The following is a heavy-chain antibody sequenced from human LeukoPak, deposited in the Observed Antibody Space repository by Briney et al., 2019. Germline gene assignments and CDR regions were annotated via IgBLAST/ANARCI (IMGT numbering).Heavy chain of an antibody. Sequence: PGGSLRLSCAASGFTFSNAWMSWVRQAPGKGLEWVSYISSSGSTIYYADSVKGRFTISRDNAKNSLYLQMNSLRAEDTAVYYCARESGSYYVFDYWGQGTLVTVSS. CDR3: ARESGSYYVFDY. V-gene: IGHV3-11*04. CDR2: ISSSGSTI. D-gene: IGHD1-26*01. J-gene: IGHJ4*02. CDR1: GFTFSNAW.